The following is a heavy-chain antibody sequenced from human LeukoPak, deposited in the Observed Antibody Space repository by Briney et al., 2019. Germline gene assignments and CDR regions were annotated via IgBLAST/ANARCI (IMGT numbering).Heavy chain of an antibody. CDR1: GFTFSSYS. Sequence: GGSLRLSCAASGFTFSSYSMNWVRQAPGKGLEWVSSITGSSSHSYYAASVKGRFTISRDNAKNSVYLLMNSLRAEDTAVYYCAREGGTSQFDYWGQGTLVTVSS. CDR3: AREGGTSQFDY. J-gene: IGHJ4*02. V-gene: IGHV3-21*04. CDR2: ITGSSSHS. D-gene: IGHD1-26*01.